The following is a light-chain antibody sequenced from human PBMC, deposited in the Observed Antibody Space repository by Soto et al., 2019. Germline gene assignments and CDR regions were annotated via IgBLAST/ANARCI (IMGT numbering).Light chain of an antibody. Sequence: NFMLTQPHSVSESPGKTVTISCTRSSGSIASNYVQWYQQRPGSSPTTVIYEDNQRPSGVPDRFSGSIDSSSKSASLTISGLKTVDESDYYCQSYDSSIVVFGGGTKVTVL. CDR3: QSYDSSIVV. V-gene: IGLV6-57*01. CDR1: SGSIASNY. J-gene: IGLJ2*01. CDR2: EDN.